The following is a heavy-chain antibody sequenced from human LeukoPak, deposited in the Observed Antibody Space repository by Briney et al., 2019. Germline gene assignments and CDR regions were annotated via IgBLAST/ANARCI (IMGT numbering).Heavy chain of an antibody. V-gene: IGHV4-28*01. CDR3: ARNVGDSGSYAVAFDI. Sequence: SETLSLTCAVSGYSISSSNWWGWIRQPPGKGLEWIGYIYYSGSTHYNPSLKSRVTMSVDTPKNQFSLKLSSVTAVDTAVYYCARNVGDSGSYAVAFDIWGQGTMVTVSS. CDR2: IYYSGST. D-gene: IGHD1-26*01. CDR1: GYSISSSNW. J-gene: IGHJ3*02.